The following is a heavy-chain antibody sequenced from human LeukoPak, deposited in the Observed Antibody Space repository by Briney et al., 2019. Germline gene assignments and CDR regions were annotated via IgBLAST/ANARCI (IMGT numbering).Heavy chain of an antibody. D-gene: IGHD3-22*01. CDR3: GRGLGSYDSSELTWPMISF. V-gene: IGHV1-8*01. J-gene: IGHJ4*02. CDR2: MNPNSGDT. CDR1: GYTFTSYE. Sequence: ASVKVSCKASGYTFTSYEINWVRQATGQGLEWMGWMNPNSGDTVYAQKFQGRITMTRSTPISTAYMELSSLRSEDTAVYYCGRGLGSYDSSELTWPMISFWGQGTVVTVSS.